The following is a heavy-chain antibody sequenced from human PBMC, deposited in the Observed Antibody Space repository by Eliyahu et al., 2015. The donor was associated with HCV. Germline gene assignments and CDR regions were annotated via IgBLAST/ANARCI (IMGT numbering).Heavy chain of an antibody. V-gene: IGHV3-49*05. CDR1: GFXFGXYA. J-gene: IGHJ2*01. D-gene: IGHD2-21*02. CDR2: IRSKAYGGTT. CDR3: SHCGGDCYHWYFDL. Sequence: EVQLVESGGGLVKPGRSLRLSXTASGFXFGXYAMXWFRQAPGKGLEWVGFIRSKAYGGTTEYAASVKGRFTISRDDSKSIAYLQMNSLKTEDTAVYYCSHCGGDCYHWYFDLWGRGTLVTVSS.